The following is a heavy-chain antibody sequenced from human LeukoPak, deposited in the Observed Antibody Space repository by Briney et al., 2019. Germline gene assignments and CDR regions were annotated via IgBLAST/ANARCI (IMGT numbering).Heavy chain of an antibody. D-gene: IGHD2/OR15-2a*01. J-gene: IGHJ3*02. CDR1: GFTFSDYY. CDR3: ARLLRGQDAFDI. V-gene: IGHV3-11*01. Sequence: GGSLRLSCAASGFTFSDYYMSWIRQAPGKGLVGVSYISSSGSTIYYAGSVKGRFTISRDNANISLYLQMNSLRAEDTAVYYCARLLRGQDAFDIWGQGTMVTVSS. CDR2: ISSSGSTI.